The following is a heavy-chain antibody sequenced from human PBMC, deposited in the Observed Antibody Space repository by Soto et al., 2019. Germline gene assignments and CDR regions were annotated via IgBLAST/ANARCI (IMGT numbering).Heavy chain of an antibody. J-gene: IGHJ4*02. Sequence: SETLSLTRSISVGSTTSSTNYWSWIRQTQSRGLEWIGYIYYSGTTYYNPSLKSRVTISIDTSKNQFSLSLTSVVAADTALYYCVREIVDSFDSSGYPDHWGQGTLVS. CDR2: IYYSGTT. CDR1: VGSTTSSTNY. D-gene: IGHD3-22*01. CDR3: VREIVDSFDSSGYPDH. V-gene: IGHV4-30-4*01.